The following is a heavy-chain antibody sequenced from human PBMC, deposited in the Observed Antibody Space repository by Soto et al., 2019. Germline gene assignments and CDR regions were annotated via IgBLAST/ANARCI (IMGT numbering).Heavy chain of an antibody. CDR1: GFTFSDYG. V-gene: IGHV1-18*01. CDR3: VRDQQWLLPVPLNFDY. Sequence: ASVKVSCKASGFTFSDYGFSWVRQAPGRGLEWMGWISAFNGETNYTQKSEGRVAMTTDAATTTAYMELRSLTVDDTAVYYCVRDQQWLLPVPLNFDYWGQGTVVAVSS. D-gene: IGHD6-19*01. CDR2: ISAFNGET. J-gene: IGHJ4*02.